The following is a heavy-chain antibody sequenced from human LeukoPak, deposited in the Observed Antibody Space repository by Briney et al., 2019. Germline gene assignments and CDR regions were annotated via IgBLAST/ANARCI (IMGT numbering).Heavy chain of an antibody. D-gene: IGHD6-19*01. CDR3: ARDPESSGWFY. CDR1: GYTFAGYY. V-gene: IGHV1-2*02. J-gene: IGHJ4*02. Sequence: ASVKVSCKASGYTFAGYYMHWVRQAPGQGLEWMGWINPNSGGTNYAQKFQGRVTMTRDTSISTAYMELSRLRSDDTVVYYCARDPESSGWFYWGQGTLVTVSS. CDR2: INPNSGGT.